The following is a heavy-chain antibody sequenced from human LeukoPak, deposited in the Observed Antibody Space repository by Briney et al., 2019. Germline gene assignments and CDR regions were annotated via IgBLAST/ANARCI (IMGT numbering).Heavy chain of an antibody. J-gene: IGHJ5*02. CDR2: INPNSGGT. D-gene: IGHD4-23*01. V-gene: IGHV1-2*02. CDR1: GYTFTGYY. CDR3: ARVRGVRWRDFDP. Sequence: ASVKVSCKASGYTFTGYYMHWVRQAPGQGLEWMGWINPNSGGTNYAQKFQGRVTMTRDTSISTAYMELSRLRSDDTAVYYCARVRGVRWRDFDPWGQGTLVTVSS.